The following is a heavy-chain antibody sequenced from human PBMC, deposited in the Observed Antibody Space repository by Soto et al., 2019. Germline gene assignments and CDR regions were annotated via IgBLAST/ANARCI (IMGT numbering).Heavy chain of an antibody. J-gene: IGHJ3*02. CDR1: GGSISSGGYY. Sequence: QVQLQESGPGLVKPSQTLSLTCTVSGGSISSGGYYWSWIRQHPGKGLEWIGYILYSGSSYYNPSRTSRVTISVDTSKNQFSLKVSSVTAADTAVYYCARSLPAQTYYDILTGAFDIWGQGTMVTVSS. V-gene: IGHV4-31*03. D-gene: IGHD3-9*01. CDR3: ARSLPAQTYYDILTGAFDI. CDR2: ILYSGSS.